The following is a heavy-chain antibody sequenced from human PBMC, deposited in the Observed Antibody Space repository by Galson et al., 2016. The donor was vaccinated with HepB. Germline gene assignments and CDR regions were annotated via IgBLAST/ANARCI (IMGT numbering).Heavy chain of an antibody. CDR2: INAGNGNT. CDR3: AFPGGWDYYGMDV. Sequence: SVKVSCKASGYTFTRYTMHWVRQAPGQRLEWMGWINAGNGNTKYSQKIQGRITITRDTSASTAYMELSSLRSEDTAVYYCAFPGGWDYYGMDVWGQGTMVTVSS. J-gene: IGHJ6*02. V-gene: IGHV1-3*01. CDR1: GYTFTRYT. D-gene: IGHD1-26*01.